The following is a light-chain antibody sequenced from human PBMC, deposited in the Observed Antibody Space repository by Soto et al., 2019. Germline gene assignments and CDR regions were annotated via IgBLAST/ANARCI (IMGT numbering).Light chain of an antibody. Sequence: EIVLTQSPATMSSFPGDRVPRSGLASQYINTRLAWYQHRPGQAHRLLIYQTYIRAAGIPARFSGSGSGTEFTITISSLQSEDFAVYYCQQYNNWPRTFGQGTKVEIK. J-gene: IGKJ1*01. CDR1: QYINTR. CDR2: QTY. V-gene: IGKV3D-15*01. CDR3: QQYNNWPRT.